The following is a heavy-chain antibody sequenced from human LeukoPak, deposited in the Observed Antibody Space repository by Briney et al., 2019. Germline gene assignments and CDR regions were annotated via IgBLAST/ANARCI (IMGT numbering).Heavy chain of an antibody. CDR2: ISSSGGTT. D-gene: IGHD4-11*01. V-gene: IGHV3-23*01. CDR1: GFTFSNYG. CDR3: AKDRGITLTSFAFDI. Sequence: GGSLRLSCATSGFTFSNYGMHWVRQAPGKGLEWVSAISSSGGTTYCADSVKGRFTISRDTSKNTLYLQMNSLRAEDTAVYYCAKDRGITLTSFAFDIWGQGTVVTVSS. J-gene: IGHJ3*02.